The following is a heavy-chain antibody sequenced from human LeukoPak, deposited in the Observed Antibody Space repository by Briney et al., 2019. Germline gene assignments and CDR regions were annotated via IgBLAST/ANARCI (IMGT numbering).Heavy chain of an antibody. CDR2: IKQDGSEK. V-gene: IGHV3-7*01. J-gene: IGHJ3*02. CDR3: ARSQAGAFDI. Sequence: GGSLRLSCAASGFMFSSYWMSWVRQAPGKGLEWVASIKQDGSEKYYVDSVKGRLTISRDNAKNSLYLQMNSLRAEDTAVYYCARSQAGAFDIWGQGTMVTVSS. CDR1: GFMFSSYW.